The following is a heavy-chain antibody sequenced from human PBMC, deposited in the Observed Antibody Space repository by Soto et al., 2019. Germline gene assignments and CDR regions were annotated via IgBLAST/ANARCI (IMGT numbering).Heavy chain of an antibody. Sequence: QVQLVESGGGVVQPGRSLRLSCAASGFPFSSYGMHWVREAPGKGLEWVAVISYDGSNKYYADSVKGRFTISRDNSASTLYLQMNSLRPEDTALYYCVGGQYYFDYRGQGTLVTLSP. CDR3: VGGQYYFDY. V-gene: IGHV3-30*03. D-gene: IGHD3-10*01. CDR1: GFPFSSYG. CDR2: ISYDGSNK. J-gene: IGHJ4*02.